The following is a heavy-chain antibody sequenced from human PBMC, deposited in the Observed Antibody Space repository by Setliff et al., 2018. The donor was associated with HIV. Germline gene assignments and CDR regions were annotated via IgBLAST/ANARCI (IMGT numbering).Heavy chain of an antibody. D-gene: IGHD2-8*01. V-gene: IGHV4-31*03. CDR3: ARDSANGKTAKLNYLDV. J-gene: IGHJ6*03. CDR1: GGSISSSGDY. Sequence: PSETLSLPCTVSGGSISSSGDYWSWVRQHPGKGLEWIGYIYYTGSTYSNPSLQRRVRISVATSKNQFSLRLSSVTAADTAVYYCARDSANGKTAKLNYLDVWGKGTTVTVSS. CDR2: IYYTGST.